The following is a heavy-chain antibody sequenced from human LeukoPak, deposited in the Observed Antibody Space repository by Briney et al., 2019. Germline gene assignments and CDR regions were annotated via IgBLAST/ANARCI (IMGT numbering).Heavy chain of an antibody. Sequence: GGSLRLSCAASGFTFSSYNMNWVRRAPGKGLEWISYITTTSMTTYYADSVKGRFTISRDNAKKSLYLQMSSLRDEDTAVYYCARDFSDPVDSWGQGTLVTVSS. J-gene: IGHJ4*02. CDR2: ITTTSMTT. V-gene: IGHV3-48*02. D-gene: IGHD6-25*01. CDR1: GFTFSSYN. CDR3: ARDFSDPVDS.